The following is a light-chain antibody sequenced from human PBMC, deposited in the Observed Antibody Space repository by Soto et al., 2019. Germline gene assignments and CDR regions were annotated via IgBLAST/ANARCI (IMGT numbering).Light chain of an antibody. CDR3: LQTYSGHQT. J-gene: IGKJ2*01. V-gene: IGKV1-39*01. CDR2: AAS. CDR1: QSISTS. Sequence: DIQMAQSPSSLSASVGGRVTITCRASQSISTSLNWYQQKSGKAPHLLVYAASFLQSGVPSRFSGSGSGTDFTLTISSLQPEDSATYYCLQTYSGHQTFGQGTELEIK.